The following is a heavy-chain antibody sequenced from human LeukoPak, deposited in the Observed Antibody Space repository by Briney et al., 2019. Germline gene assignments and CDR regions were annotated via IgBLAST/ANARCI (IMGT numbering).Heavy chain of an antibody. CDR2: INQDGSEK. CDR1: GLTFRSFW. J-gene: IGHJ4*02. D-gene: IGHD5-24*01. V-gene: IGHV3-7*01. Sequence: QPGGSLRLSCAVSGLTFRSFWMSWVRQAPGKGLEWVANINQDGSEKYFVDSVKGRFTISRDNSKNSLHLQMNTLRAEDTALYFCARERDGKIFDYWGQGTLVTVSS. CDR3: ARERDGKIFDY.